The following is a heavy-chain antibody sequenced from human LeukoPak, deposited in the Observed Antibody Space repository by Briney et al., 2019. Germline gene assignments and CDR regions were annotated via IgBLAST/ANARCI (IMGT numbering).Heavy chain of an antibody. CDR2: ISGSGGST. CDR3: AKSSWYSPYYFDY. J-gene: IGHJ4*02. CDR1: GFTISSYA. V-gene: IGHV3-23*01. Sequence: PGGSLRLSCAASGFTISSYAMSWVRQTPGKGLEWVSAISGSGGSTYYADSVKGRFTISRDNSKNTLYLQMNSLRAEDTAVYYCAKSSWYSPYYFDYWGQGTLVTVSS. D-gene: IGHD2-15*01.